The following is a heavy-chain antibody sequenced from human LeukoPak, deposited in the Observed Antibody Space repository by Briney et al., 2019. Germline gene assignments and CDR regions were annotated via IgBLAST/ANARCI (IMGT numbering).Heavy chain of an antibody. CDR3: ARRQGWKVPPVNGNYFYGLDV. CDR1: GYIFSTSW. D-gene: IGHD1-1*01. Sequence: AGESLKISCKGSGYIFSTSWIAWVRQMPEKGLEWMGIIYPGSSETKYSPSFQGLVTISADKSITTAYLQWSSLKASDTAIYYCARRQGWKVPPVNGNYFYGLDVWGQGTAVIVSS. CDR2: IYPGSSET. V-gene: IGHV5-51*01. J-gene: IGHJ6*02.